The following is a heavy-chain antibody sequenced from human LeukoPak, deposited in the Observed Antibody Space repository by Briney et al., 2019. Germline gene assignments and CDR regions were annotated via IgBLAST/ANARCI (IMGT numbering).Heavy chain of an antibody. CDR2: INHSGST. D-gene: IGHD6-13*01. CDR1: GGSFSGYY. V-gene: IGHV4-34*01. CDR3: ARGGGSSTIYYYYGMDV. Sequence: SETLSLTCAVYGGSFSGYYWSWIRQPPGKGLEWIGEINHSGSTNYNPSLKSRVTISVDTPKNQFSLKLSSVTAADTAVYYCARGGGSSTIYYYYGMDVWGQGTTVTVSS. J-gene: IGHJ6*02.